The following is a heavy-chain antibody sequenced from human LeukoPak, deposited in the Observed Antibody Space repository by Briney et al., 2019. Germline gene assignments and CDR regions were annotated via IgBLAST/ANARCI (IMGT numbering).Heavy chain of an antibody. V-gene: IGHV1-2*02. D-gene: IGHD3-3*01. J-gene: IGHJ4*02. Sequence: ASVKVSCTASGYTFTGYYMHWVRQAPGQGLEWMGWINPNSGGTNYAQKFQGRVTMTRDTSISTAYMELSRLRSDDTAVYYCARVSIFGVVMDPFFDYWGQGTLVTVSS. CDR1: GYTFTGYY. CDR3: ARVSIFGVVMDPFFDY. CDR2: INPNSGGT.